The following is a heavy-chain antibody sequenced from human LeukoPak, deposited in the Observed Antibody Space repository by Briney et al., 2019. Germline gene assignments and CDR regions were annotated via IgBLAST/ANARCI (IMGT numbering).Heavy chain of an antibody. CDR1: GFTFSSYG. D-gene: IGHD6-6*01. J-gene: IGHJ6*03. CDR2: IRYDGSNK. Sequence: GGSLRLSCAASGFTFSSYGMHWVRQAPGKGLEWVAFIRYDGSNKYYADSVKGRFTISRDNSKNTLYLQMNSLRAEDTAVYYCANDASIAARPVDYYMDVWGKGTTVTVSS. CDR3: ANDASIAARPVDYYMDV. V-gene: IGHV3-30*02.